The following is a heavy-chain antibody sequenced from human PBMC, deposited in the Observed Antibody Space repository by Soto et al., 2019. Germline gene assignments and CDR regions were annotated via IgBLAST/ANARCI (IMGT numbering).Heavy chain of an antibody. CDR3: ARSQGSSTSLEIYYYYYYGMDV. J-gene: IGHJ6*02. CDR2: IIPISDTT. D-gene: IGHD2-2*01. CDR1: GGTFSSYA. V-gene: IGHV1-69*01. Sequence: QVQLVQSGAEVKKPGSSVKVSCKASGGTFSSYAISWVRQAPGQGLEWMGGIIPISDTTNYAQKFQGRVTITADESTSTAYMELSSLRFEDTAVYYCARSQGSSTSLEIYYYYYYGMDVWGQGTTVTGSS.